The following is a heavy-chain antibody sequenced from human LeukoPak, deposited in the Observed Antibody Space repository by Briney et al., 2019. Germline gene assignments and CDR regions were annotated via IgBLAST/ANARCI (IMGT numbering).Heavy chain of an antibody. Sequence: GGSLRLSCAASGFTFSSYAMSWVRQAPGKGLEWVSAISGSGGSTYYADSVKGRFTISRDNSKNTLYLQMNSLRAEDTAVYYCAKSVGSGPKSGGSVGHWGQGTLVTVSS. CDR2: ISGSGGST. V-gene: IGHV3-23*01. J-gene: IGHJ4*02. D-gene: IGHD6-19*01. CDR3: AKSVGSGPKSGGSVGH. CDR1: GFTFSSYA.